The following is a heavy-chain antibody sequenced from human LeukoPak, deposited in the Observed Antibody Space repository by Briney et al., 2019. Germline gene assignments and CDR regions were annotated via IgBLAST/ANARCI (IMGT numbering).Heavy chain of an antibody. CDR2: ISYDGSNK. CDR3: ARDWNEYYFDY. CDR1: GFTFSSYA. J-gene: IGHJ4*02. Sequence: GGSLRLSCAASGFTFSSYAMHWVRQAPGKGLEWVAVISYDGSNKYYADSVKGRFTISRDNFKNTLYLQMNSLRAEDTAVYYCARDWNEYYFDYWGQGTLVTVSS. D-gene: IGHD1-1*01. V-gene: IGHV3-30*04.